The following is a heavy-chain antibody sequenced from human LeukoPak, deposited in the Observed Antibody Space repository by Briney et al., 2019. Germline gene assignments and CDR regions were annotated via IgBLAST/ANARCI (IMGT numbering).Heavy chain of an antibody. CDR3: ARDRQSGGVAARPSWFDP. CDR2: IYHSGST. CDR1: GGSISSYY. J-gene: IGHJ5*02. V-gene: IGHV4-59*12. D-gene: IGHD6-6*01. Sequence: SETLSLTCTVSGGSISSYYWSWIRQPPGKALEWIGYIYHSGSTYYNPSLKSRVTMSVDRSKNQFSLNLTSVTAADTAVYYCARDRQSGGVAARPSWFDPWGQGTLVTVSS.